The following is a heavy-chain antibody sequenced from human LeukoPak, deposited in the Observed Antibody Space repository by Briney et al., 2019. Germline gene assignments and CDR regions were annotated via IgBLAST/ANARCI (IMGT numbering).Heavy chain of an antibody. J-gene: IGHJ5*02. Sequence: ASVKVSCKASGYSFTSNYIHWVRQAPGQGLEWMGMIYPRDGSTSYAQKFQGRVTMTTDTSTSTAYMELRSLRSDDTAVYYCARVPDLGGVTVTEGWFDPWGQGTLVTVSS. CDR2: IYPRDGST. CDR3: ARVPDLGGVTVTEGWFDP. D-gene: IGHD4-17*01. CDR1: GYSFTSNY. V-gene: IGHV1-46*01.